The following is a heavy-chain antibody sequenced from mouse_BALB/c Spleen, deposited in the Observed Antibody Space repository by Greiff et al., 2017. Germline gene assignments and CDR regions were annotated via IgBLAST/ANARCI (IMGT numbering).Heavy chain of an antibody. CDR3: CSSFAY. CDR2: ISSGGSYT. D-gene: IGHD1-1*01. J-gene: IGHJ3*01. V-gene: IGHV5-6*01. CDR1: GFTFSSYG. Sequence: EVNVVESGGDLVKPGGSLKLSCAASGFTFSSYGMSWVRQTPDKRLEWVATISSGGSYTYYPDSVKGRFTISRDNAKNTLYLQMSSLKSEDTAMYYCCSSFAYWGQGTLVTVSA.